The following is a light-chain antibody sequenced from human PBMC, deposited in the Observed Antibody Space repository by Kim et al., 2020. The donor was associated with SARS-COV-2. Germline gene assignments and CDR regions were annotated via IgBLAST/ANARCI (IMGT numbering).Light chain of an antibody. CDR1: QSVSSSY. Sequence: STGERATLSCRASQSVSSSYLAWYQQKPGQAPRLLIYGASSRATGIPDRFSGSGSGTDFTLTISRLEPEDFAVYYCQQYGSSRFTFGPGTKVDIK. J-gene: IGKJ3*01. CDR3: QQYGSSRFT. CDR2: GAS. V-gene: IGKV3-20*01.